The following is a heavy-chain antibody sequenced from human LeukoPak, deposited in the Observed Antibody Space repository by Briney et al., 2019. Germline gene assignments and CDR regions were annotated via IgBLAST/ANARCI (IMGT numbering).Heavy chain of an antibody. J-gene: IGHJ4*02. CDR3: ARRQIYFDH. Sequence: SETLSLTCTVSGGSISPYFWSWIRQPPGKGPEWIGYIYTDGSTKYNPSLKSRVTISLDTSKNQFSLKLSSVTAADTAVNYCARRQIYFDHWGQGTLVTVPS. CDR1: GGSISPYF. V-gene: IGHV4-4*09. CDR2: IYTDGST.